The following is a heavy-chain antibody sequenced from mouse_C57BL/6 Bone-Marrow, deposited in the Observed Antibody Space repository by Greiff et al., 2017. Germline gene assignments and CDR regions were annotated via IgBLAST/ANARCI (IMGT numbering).Heavy chain of an antibody. D-gene: IGHD2-3*01. Sequence: EVQRVESGGGLVKPGGSLKLSCAASGFTFSSYAMSWVRQTPEKRLEWVATISDGGSYTYYPDNVKGRFTISRDNAKNNLYLQMSHLKSEDTAMYYCARDRDGYLYYYAMDYWGQGTSDTVSS. V-gene: IGHV5-4*01. CDR1: GFTFSSYA. J-gene: IGHJ4*01. CDR3: ARDRDGYLYYYAMDY. CDR2: ISDGGSYT.